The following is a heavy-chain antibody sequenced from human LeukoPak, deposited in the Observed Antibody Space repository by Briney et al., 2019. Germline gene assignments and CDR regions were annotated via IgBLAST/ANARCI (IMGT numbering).Heavy chain of an antibody. V-gene: IGHV4-39*01. J-gene: IGHJ5*02. CDR3: ASIAAPGIVAFTDNWFDP. D-gene: IGHD6-13*01. CDR2: IYYSGST. Sequence: SESLSLTCTVSGGSISSYNYYWGWIRQPPGKGLEWIGSIYYSGSTNYNPSLKSRVTISVDTSKNQFSLKLSSVTVADTAVYYCASIAAPGIVAFTDNWFDPWGRGTLVAVSS. CDR1: GGSISSYNYY.